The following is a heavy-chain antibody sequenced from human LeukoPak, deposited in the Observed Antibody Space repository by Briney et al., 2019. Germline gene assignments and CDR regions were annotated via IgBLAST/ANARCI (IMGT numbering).Heavy chain of an antibody. CDR2: INTNTGDP. CDR1: GNIFTTYA. Sequence: ASVKVSCKASGNIFTTYALNWVRQATGQGLEWMEWINTNTGDPTYAQGFTGRFVFSLDTSVNTAYLQISSLKAEDTAVYYCARDQDRGYDFSFDYWGQGSLVTVSS. D-gene: IGHD5-12*01. CDR3: ARDQDRGYDFSFDY. V-gene: IGHV7-4-1*02. J-gene: IGHJ4*02.